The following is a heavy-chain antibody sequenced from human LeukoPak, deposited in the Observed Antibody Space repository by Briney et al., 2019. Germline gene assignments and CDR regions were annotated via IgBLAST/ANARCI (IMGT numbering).Heavy chain of an antibody. Sequence: SVKVSCKASGGTFSSYAISWVRQAPGQGLEWMGRIIPILGIANYAQKFQGRVTMTRDTSTRTVHMELSSLRSEDTAVYYCASDILRRDGRSNYFGYWGQGTLVTVSS. J-gene: IGHJ4*02. CDR1: GGTFSSYA. CDR3: ASDILRRDGRSNYFGY. V-gene: IGHV1-69*04. CDR2: IIPILGIA. D-gene: IGHD3-3*01.